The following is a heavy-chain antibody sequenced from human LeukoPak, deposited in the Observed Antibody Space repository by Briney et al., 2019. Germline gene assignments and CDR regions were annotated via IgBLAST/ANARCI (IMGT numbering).Heavy chain of an antibody. Sequence: SGTLYLTCTVSGGSIRSSYYYWGWIRQPPGKGLEWIGSIYDSGSTYYNPSLKSRVTISVDTSKSQFSLKLNSVTAADTAVYYRARHYGPWGQGTLVTVSS. J-gene: IGHJ5*02. D-gene: IGHD3-10*01. V-gene: IGHV4-39*01. CDR3: ARHYGP. CDR2: IYDSGST. CDR1: GGSIRSSYYY.